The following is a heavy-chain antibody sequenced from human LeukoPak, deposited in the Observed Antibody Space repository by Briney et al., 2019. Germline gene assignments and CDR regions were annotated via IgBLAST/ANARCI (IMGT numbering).Heavy chain of an antibody. CDR3: AREATDTSIAARYYYMDV. Sequence: PSETLSLTCTVSGGSISSSSYYWGWIRQPPGEGLEWIGSIYYSGSTYYNPSLKSRVTISVDTSKNQFSLKLSSVTAADTAVYYCAREATDTSIAARYYYMDVWGKGTTVTVSS. V-gene: IGHV4-39*07. CDR2: IYYSGST. D-gene: IGHD6-6*01. J-gene: IGHJ6*03. CDR1: GGSISSSSYY.